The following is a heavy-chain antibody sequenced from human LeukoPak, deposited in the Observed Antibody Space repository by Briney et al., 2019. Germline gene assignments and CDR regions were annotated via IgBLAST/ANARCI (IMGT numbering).Heavy chain of an antibody. J-gene: IGHJ4*02. CDR2: LSWNSGSI. D-gene: IGHD2-15*01. CDR3: AKDVSLGYCSGGSCSAHFDY. CDR1: GFIFDDYA. Sequence: GRSLSLSCAASGFIFDDYAMHCVHQAPGKALDSVSGLSWNSGSIAYADSLKVRFTISTDNAKNSLYLQMNSLSVEELALYYCAKDVSLGYCSGGSCSAHFDYWGQGTLVTVSS. V-gene: IGHV3-9*03.